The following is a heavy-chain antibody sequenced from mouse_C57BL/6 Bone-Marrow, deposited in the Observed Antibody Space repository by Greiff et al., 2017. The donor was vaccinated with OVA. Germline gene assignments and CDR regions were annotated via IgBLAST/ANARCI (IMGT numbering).Heavy chain of an antibody. V-gene: IGHV1-82*01. Sequence: QVQLQQSGPELVKPGASVKISCKASGYAFSSSWMNWVKQRPGKGLEWIGRIYPGDGDTNYNGKFKGKATLTADKSSSTAYMQLSSLTSEDSAVYCCARSGEAWFAYWGQGTLVTVSA. CDR2: IYPGDGDT. J-gene: IGHJ3*01. CDR3: ARSGEAWFAY. CDR1: GYAFSSSW.